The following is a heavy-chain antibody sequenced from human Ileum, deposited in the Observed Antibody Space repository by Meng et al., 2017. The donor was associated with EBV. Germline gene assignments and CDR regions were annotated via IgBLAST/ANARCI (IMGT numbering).Heavy chain of an antibody. CDR2: IISDGSKT. V-gene: IGHV3-74*01. J-gene: IGHJ4*02. D-gene: IGHD4-17*01. Sequence: EVKLVWCGGTIVQHGGSLEIFWVHSGLTFSSYWMHWVRQAAGKGLVWASRIISDGSKTNYADSVKGRLTISREKATNTMYLEMNSLRAEYTAIYYFAIVITVTTDYWGPGTLVTVSS. CDR1: GLTFSSYW. CDR3: AIVITVTTDY.